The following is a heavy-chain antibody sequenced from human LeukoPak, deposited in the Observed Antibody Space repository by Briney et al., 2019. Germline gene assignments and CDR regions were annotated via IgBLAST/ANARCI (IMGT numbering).Heavy chain of an antibody. V-gene: IGHV3-30-3*01. Sequence: AGGSLRLSCAASGFTFSSYAMSWVRQAPGKGLEWGAVISYDGSNKYYADSVKGRFTISRDNSKNTLYLQMNSLRAEDTAVYYCARSYDFWSGYYWFDPWGQGTLVTVSS. J-gene: IGHJ5*02. CDR3: ARSYDFWSGYYWFDP. CDR1: GFTFSSYA. CDR2: ISYDGSNK. D-gene: IGHD3-3*01.